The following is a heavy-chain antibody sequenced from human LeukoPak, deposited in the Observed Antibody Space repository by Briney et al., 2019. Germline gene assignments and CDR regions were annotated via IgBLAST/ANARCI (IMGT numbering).Heavy chain of an antibody. CDR2: ISHDRSNS. J-gene: IGHJ4*02. CDR1: GFTFSNYA. CDR3: ARDLSGSYMSDY. Sequence: GESLKISCAASGFTFSNYAMHWARQAPGKGLEWVAFISHDRSNSCHADSVKGRFTISRDNSKNTLYLQMNSLTDEDTAVYYCARDLSGSYMSDYWGQGTLVTVSS. V-gene: IGHV3-30-3*01. D-gene: IGHD3-10*01.